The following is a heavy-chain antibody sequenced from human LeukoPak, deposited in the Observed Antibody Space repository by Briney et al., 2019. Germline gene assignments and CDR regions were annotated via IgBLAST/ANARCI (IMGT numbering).Heavy chain of an antibody. CDR1: GGSISSYY. CDR2: IYYSGST. Sequence: PSETLSLTCTVSGGSISSYYWSWIRQPPGKGLEWIGYIYYSGSTNYNPSLKSRVTISVDTSKNQFSLKLSSVTAADTAVYYCARAYYDILTGYYLDYWGQGTLVTVSS. J-gene: IGHJ4*02. D-gene: IGHD3-9*01. V-gene: IGHV4-59*01. CDR3: ARAYYDILTGYYLDY.